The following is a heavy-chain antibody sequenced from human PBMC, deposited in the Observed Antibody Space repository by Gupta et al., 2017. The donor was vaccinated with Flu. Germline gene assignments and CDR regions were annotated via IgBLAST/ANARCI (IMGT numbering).Heavy chain of an antibody. CDR3: ARLDPECSGGNCYYKTFHYGMDV. J-gene: IGHJ6*02. V-gene: IGHV5-51*01. CDR2: IYPDDSDT. D-gene: IGHD2-15*01. Sequence: IGWVRQKPGKGLELMGIIYPDDSDTRYSPSFPGQVTLSAEKSISTANLQWSSLKASYTATYYCARLDPECSGGNCYYKTFHYGMDVWGQGTTVTVSS.